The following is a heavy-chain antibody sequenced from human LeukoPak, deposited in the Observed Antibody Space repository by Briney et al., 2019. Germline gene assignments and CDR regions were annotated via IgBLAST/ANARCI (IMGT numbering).Heavy chain of an antibody. D-gene: IGHD5-12*01. Sequence: SDTLSLTCTVCSRFLSRTSYYGGWIPKPPGKGLGSYGSIYLSGTTYDNPSLKTRVAISVDTSKNQFSLKLSSVTAADTAVYYCARLTVATRDRHFDYWGQGTLVTVSS. CDR1: SRFLSRTSYY. V-gene: IGHV4-39*01. CDR3: ARLTVATRDRHFDY. CDR2: IYLSGTT. J-gene: IGHJ4*02.